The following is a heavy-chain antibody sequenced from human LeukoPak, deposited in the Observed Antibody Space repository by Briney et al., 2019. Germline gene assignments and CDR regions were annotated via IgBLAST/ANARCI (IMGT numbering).Heavy chain of an antibody. J-gene: IGHJ4*02. V-gene: IGHV4-59*01. D-gene: IGHD3-10*01. Sequence: SETLSLTCTVSGGSISSYYWSWIRQPPGKGLEWIGYIYYSGSTNCNPSLKSRLTISVDASKNQFSLKLTSVTAADTAVYYCARAYYYGSGSYGLDYWGQGTLATVSS. CDR1: GGSISSYY. CDR3: ARAYYYGSGSYGLDY. CDR2: IYYSGST.